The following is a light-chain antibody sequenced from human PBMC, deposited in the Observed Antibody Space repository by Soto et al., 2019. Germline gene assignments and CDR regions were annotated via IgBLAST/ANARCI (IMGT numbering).Light chain of an antibody. Sequence: ETVMTQSPDTLSLSPGESATLSCRASQSVSSNLAWYQWRPGQAPRLLIYRASTRAPGIPARFSGSGSGTEFTLPIISLQSEDFTVYYCQQYNNWPPITFGQGTRLEIK. J-gene: IGKJ5*01. CDR1: QSVSSN. V-gene: IGKV3-15*01. CDR2: RAS. CDR3: QQYNNWPPIT.